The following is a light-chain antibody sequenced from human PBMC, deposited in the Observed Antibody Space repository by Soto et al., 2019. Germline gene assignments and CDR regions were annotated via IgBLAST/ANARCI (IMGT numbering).Light chain of an antibody. Sequence: QLTQSPSSLSASVGDMVTITCRASQEISGYLAWYQQTPGKAPKLLIYGVSTLQDGVSSRFSGRGSGTDFSITISSLEPEDFATYYCQHLHWAFGPGT. CDR1: QEISGY. CDR2: GVS. J-gene: IGKJ1*01. V-gene: IGKV1-9*01. CDR3: QHLHWA.